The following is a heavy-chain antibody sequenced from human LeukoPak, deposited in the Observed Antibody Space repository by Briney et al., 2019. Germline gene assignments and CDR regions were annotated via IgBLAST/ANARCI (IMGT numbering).Heavy chain of an antibody. D-gene: IGHD6-19*01. CDR1: GYTFTSYD. CDR3: ARMTVSGRDNWFDP. Sequence: ASVKVSCKASGYTFTSYDINWVRQATGQGLEWMGWLNPNSGNTGYAQKFQGRVTITRDTSINTAYMELSSLRSEDTAVYYCARMTVSGRDNWFDPWGQGTLVAVSS. CDR2: LNPNSGNT. J-gene: IGHJ5*02. V-gene: IGHV1-8*03.